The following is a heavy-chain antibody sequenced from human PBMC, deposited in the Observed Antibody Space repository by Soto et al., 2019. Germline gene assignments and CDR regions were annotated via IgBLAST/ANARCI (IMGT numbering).Heavy chain of an antibody. CDR3: ARGLSAATMVTCYFDY. J-gene: IGHJ4*02. D-gene: IGHD5-12*01. CDR1: GGSIISSDYY. CDR2: IYSSGNT. Sequence: TLSLTCTVSGGSIISSDYYWIWIRQPPGKGLEWIGYIYSSGNTYYNPSLKSRLTISVDTSKNQFSLKLNSVTAADTALYYCARGLSAATMVTCYFDYWGQGTLVTVSS. V-gene: IGHV4-31*03.